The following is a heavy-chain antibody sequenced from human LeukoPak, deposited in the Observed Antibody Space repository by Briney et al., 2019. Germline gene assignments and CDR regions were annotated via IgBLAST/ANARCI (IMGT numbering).Heavy chain of an antibody. V-gene: IGHV1-18*01. D-gene: IGHD3-22*01. J-gene: IGHJ6*02. CDR2: ISGFNGDT. CDR1: GYTLRAYG. Sequence: ASVKVSCKASGYTLRAYGFSWVRQAPGQGLEWMGWISGFNGDTNYPWSLQGGVTLTIDTSTDTGYMELRSLTSDDTAVYYCARLGSRFDVIPNTMDVWGQGTTVTVSS. CDR3: ARLGSRFDVIPNTMDV.